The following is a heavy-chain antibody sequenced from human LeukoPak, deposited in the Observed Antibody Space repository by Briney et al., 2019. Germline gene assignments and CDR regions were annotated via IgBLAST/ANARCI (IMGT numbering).Heavy chain of an antibody. V-gene: IGHV3-11*05. J-gene: IGHJ4*02. CDR3: ARDRGSSYFDY. Sequence: GGSLRLSCAASGLTYRNYYFSWVRQAPGKGLEWISYISDDGSYANYADPVRGRFTISRDNAKNSLFLQMNSLRAEDTAMYYCARDRGSSYFDYWGQGTLVTVSS. CDR1: GLTYRNYY. D-gene: IGHD6-13*01. CDR2: ISDDGSYA.